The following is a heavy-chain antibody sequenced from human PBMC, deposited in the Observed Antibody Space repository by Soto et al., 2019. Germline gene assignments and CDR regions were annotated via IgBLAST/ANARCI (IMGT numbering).Heavy chain of an antibody. CDR1: GDSVSSGSHS. Sequence: AETLSLTCSVSGDSVSSGSHSWTWTRQPPGKGLEFLGYIYYTGSTNYNPSLKSRVTIAVDTSKNQISLKLTSVTAADTAVYYCARTSTGYVHGDYWGLGILVPVSS. CDR3: ARTSTGYVHGDY. V-gene: IGHV4-61*01. CDR2: IYYTGST. D-gene: IGHD3-10*02. J-gene: IGHJ4*01.